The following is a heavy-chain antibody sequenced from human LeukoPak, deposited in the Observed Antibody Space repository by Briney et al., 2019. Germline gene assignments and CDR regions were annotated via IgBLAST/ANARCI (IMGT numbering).Heavy chain of an antibody. J-gene: IGHJ4*02. CDR2: ITASGSNS. Sequence: GGSLRLSCAASGFSLSIYGISWVRQAPGKGLEWVSYITASGSNSYHVDSVRGRFSISRDKSKNSLYLQMNSLRAEDTAMYFCASGYRSGPICAWGQGTLVTVSS. D-gene: IGHD3-16*02. V-gene: IGHV3-48*01. CDR1: GFSLSIYG. CDR3: ASGYRSGPICA.